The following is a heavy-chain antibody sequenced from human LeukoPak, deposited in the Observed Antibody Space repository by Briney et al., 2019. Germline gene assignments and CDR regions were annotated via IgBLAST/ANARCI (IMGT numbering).Heavy chain of an antibody. Sequence: AASVKVSYKASGYTFTSYGISWVRQAPGQGLEWMGWISAYNGNTIYVQKLQDRVTMTTDTSTSTAYMELRSLRSDDTAVYYCARGRAAASFSGPNWFDPWGQGTLVTVSS. D-gene: IGHD6-13*01. V-gene: IGHV1-18*01. J-gene: IGHJ5*02. CDR2: ISAYNGNT. CDR1: GYTFTSYG. CDR3: ARGRAAASFSGPNWFDP.